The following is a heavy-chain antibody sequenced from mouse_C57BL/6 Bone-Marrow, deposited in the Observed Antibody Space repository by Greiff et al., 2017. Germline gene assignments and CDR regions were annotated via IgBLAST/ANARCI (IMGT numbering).Heavy chain of an antibody. CDR2: IHPNSGST. D-gene: IGHD1-1*01. CDR1: GYTFTSYW. V-gene: IGHV1-64*01. Sequence: QVQLQQPGAELVKPGASVKLSCKASGYTFTSYWMHWVKQRPGQGLEWIGMIHPNSGSTNYNEKFKSKATLTVDKSSSTAYMQLSSLTSEDSAVYYCSRPPHYYGSSSSYYLAYWGQGTTLTVSS. J-gene: IGHJ2*01. CDR3: SRPPHYYGSSSSYYLAY.